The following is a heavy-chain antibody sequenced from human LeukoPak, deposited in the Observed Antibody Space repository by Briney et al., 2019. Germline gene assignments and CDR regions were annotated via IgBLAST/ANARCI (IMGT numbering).Heavy chain of an antibody. CDR3: ARALVVPGFYYYYMDV. D-gene: IGHD3-22*01. Sequence: SVTVSCKASGGTFSSYAISWVRQAPGQGLEWMGGIIPIFGTANYAQKFQGRVTITTDESTSTAYMELSSLRSEDTAVYYCARALVVPGFYYYYMDVWGKGTTVTVSS. CDR1: GGTFSSYA. V-gene: IGHV1-69*05. CDR2: IIPIFGTA. J-gene: IGHJ6*03.